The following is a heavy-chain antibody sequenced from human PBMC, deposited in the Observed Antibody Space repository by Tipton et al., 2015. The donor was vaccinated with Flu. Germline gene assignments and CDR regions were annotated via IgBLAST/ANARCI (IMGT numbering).Heavy chain of an antibody. V-gene: IGHV4-4*07. Sequence: TLSLTCTVSGGSISSYYWSWIRQPAGKGLEWIGRIYSSGSTNYNPSLKSRVTMSVDTSKNQFSLKLSSVTAADSAVYYCARVMRLERPWVYMDVWGKGTTVTVSS. J-gene: IGHJ6*03. CDR2: IYSSGST. D-gene: IGHD1-1*01. CDR1: GGSISSYY. CDR3: ARVMRLERPWVYMDV.